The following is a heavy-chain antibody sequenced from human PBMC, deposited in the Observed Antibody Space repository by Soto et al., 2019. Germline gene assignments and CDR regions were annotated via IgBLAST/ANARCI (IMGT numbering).Heavy chain of an antibody. CDR1: GDTFTDYY. CDR3: ARGGHVVVVTAALDY. V-gene: IGHV1-46*01. D-gene: IGHD2-21*02. CDR2: VNPSGGNT. Sequence: QVQLVQSGAEVKKPGASVKVSCKASGDTFTDYYIHWVRQAPGQGLEWMGTVNPSGGNTTYAQHFQSRMTMTRETSTSTLYMELTSLTSEDTAVYYCARGGHVVVVTAALDYWGQGTLVTVSS. J-gene: IGHJ4*02.